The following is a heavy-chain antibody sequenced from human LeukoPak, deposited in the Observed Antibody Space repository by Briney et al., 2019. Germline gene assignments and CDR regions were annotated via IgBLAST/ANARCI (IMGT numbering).Heavy chain of an antibody. CDR1: GGTFSSYA. D-gene: IGHD2-15*01. Sequence: SVKVSCKASGGTFSSYAISWVRQAPGQGLEWMGRMIPIFGTANYAQKFQGRVTITTDESTSTAYMELSSLRSDDTAVYYCARGEDIVVVVAATYFDYWGQGTLVTVSS. CDR3: ARGEDIVVVVAATYFDY. V-gene: IGHV1-69*05. J-gene: IGHJ4*02. CDR2: MIPIFGTA.